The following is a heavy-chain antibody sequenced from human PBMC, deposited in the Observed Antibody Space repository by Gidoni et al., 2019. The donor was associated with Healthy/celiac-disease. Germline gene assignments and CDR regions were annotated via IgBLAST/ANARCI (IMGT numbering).Heavy chain of an antibody. Sequence: EVQLVESGGGLVKPGGSLRLSCAASGFTFSSYSMNWVRQAPGKGLEWVSSISSSSSYIYYADSVKGRFTISRDNAKNSLYLQMNSLRAEDTAVYYCARPVVTPFDAFDIWGQGTMVTVSS. CDR2: ISSSSSYI. CDR1: GFTFSSYS. V-gene: IGHV3-21*01. D-gene: IGHD2-15*01. CDR3: ARPVVTPFDAFDI. J-gene: IGHJ3*02.